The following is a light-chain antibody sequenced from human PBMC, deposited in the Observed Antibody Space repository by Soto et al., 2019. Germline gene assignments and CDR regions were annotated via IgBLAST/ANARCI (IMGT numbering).Light chain of an antibody. CDR1: QSISSK. V-gene: IGKV3-15*01. J-gene: IGKJ4*01. Sequence: IVMTHSPATLSVSPLEIATLSFRSSQSISSKLAWYQQKPGQAPRLLIYGASTRATGIPVRFSGSGSGTEFTLTITSLQSEDFAVYYCQEYNNWRPITFGGGTKVDIK. CDR3: QEYNNWRPIT. CDR2: GAS.